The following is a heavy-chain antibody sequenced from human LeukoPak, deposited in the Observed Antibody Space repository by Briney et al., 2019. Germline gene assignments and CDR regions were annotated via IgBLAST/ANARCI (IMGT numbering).Heavy chain of an antibody. CDR2: INSDGSIT. CDR3: ARARTEYSSSWYYFDY. J-gene: IGHJ4*02. CDR1: GFTFSSYW. V-gene: IGHV3-74*01. D-gene: IGHD6-13*01. Sequence: GESLRLSCAASGFTFSSYWMHWVRQAPGKGLVWVSRINSDGSITSYADSVKGRFTISRDNAKNTLYLQMDSLRAEDTAVYYCARARTEYSSSWYYFDYWGQGTLVTVSS.